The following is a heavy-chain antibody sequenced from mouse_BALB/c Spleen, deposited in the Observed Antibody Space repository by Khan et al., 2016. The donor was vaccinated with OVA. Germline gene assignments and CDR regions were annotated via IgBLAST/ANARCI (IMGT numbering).Heavy chain of an antibody. V-gene: IGHV1-4*01. CDR1: GYTFTTYT. CDR3: AREGAYYWSDGWCSY. CDR2: INPSNGYT. D-gene: IGHD2-14*01. J-gene: IGHJ3*01. Sequence: VQLQESGAELARPGASVKMSCKASGYTFTTYTMHWVKQRPGQGLEWIGYINPSNGYTNYNQKFKDKSTLTADKSSSTAYMQLSSLTSDYSAVYYGAREGAYYWSDGWCSYWGQGTLVTVAA.